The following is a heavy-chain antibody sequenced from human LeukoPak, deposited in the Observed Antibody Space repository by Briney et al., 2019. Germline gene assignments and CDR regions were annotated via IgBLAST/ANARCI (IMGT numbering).Heavy chain of an antibody. D-gene: IGHD6-19*01. CDR1: GGSISSGSYY. V-gene: IGHV4-30-4*08. CDR2: IYYSGST. J-gene: IGHJ4*02. CDR3: ARAALIAVAGRGFDY. Sequence: SQTLPLTCTVSGGSISSGSYYWSWIRQPAGKGLEWIGYIYYSGSTYYNPSLKSRVTVSVDTSKNQFSLKLSSVTAADTAVYYCARAALIAVAGRGFDYWGQGTLVTVSS.